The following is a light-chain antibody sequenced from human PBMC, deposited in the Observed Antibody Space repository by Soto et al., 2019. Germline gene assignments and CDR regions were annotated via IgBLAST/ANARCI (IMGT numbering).Light chain of an antibody. CDR2: EAS. CDR1: SSDVGGYNY. CDR3: SSYAGSSTV. J-gene: IGLJ1*01. Sequence: QSALAQPPSASGSPGQSVTISCTGTSSDVGGYNYASWYQQHPGKAPKLMIYEASYRPSGVSDRFSGSKSGNTASLTVSGLQAEDEADYYCSSYAGSSTVFGTGTKVTVL. V-gene: IGLV2-8*01.